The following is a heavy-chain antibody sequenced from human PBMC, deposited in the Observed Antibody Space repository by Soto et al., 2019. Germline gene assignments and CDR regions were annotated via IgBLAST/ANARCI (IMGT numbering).Heavy chain of an antibody. Sequence: PSETLSLTCAVSSGSISSSNWWSWVRQPPGKGLEWIGEIYHSGSTNYNPSLKSRVTISVDKSKNQFSLKLSSVTAADTAVYYCARGGYDILTGSTLAPGNYFDYWGQGTLVTVSS. J-gene: IGHJ4*02. CDR1: SGSISSSNW. V-gene: IGHV4-4*02. CDR2: IYHSGST. D-gene: IGHD3-9*01. CDR3: ARGGYDILTGSTLAPGNYFDY.